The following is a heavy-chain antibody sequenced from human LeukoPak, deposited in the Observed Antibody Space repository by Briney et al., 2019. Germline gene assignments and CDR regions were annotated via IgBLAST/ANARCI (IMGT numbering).Heavy chain of an antibody. CDR1: GYSFTSYW. D-gene: IGHD3-22*01. CDR3: TMSYYYDSSGYSVFDP. CDR2: IYPGDSDT. Sequence: GESLKISCKGSGYSFTSYWIRWVRQMPGKGLEWMGIIYPGDSDTRYSPSFQGQVTISADKSISTAYLQWSSLKASDTAMYYCTMSYYYDSSGYSVFDPWGQGTLVTVSS. J-gene: IGHJ5*02. V-gene: IGHV5-51*01.